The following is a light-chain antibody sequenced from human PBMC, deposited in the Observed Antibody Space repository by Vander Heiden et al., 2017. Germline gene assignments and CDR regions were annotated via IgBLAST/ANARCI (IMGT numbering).Light chain of an antibody. J-gene: IGKJ1*01. Sequence: EIVSTHSAAMLALSRGERAPPCCRASQGVSIYSCCYQHTPGEAPSLLSYGASKRATGIPARFSGSGSGTDFTLTISSLEPEDVAVYYCQQRSSWPRTFGQGTKVEI. V-gene: IGKV3-11*01. CDR2: GAS. CDR3: QQRSSWPRT. CDR1: QGVSIY.